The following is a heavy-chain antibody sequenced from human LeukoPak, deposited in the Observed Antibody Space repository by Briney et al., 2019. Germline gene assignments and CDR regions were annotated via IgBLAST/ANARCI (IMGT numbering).Heavy chain of an antibody. Sequence: ASVKVSCKASGYNFQSSGISWVRQGPGQGLEWMGIINPSGGSTSYAQKFQGRVTMTRDTSTSTVYMELSSLRSEDTAVYYCAREVYGMDVWGQGTTVTVSS. J-gene: IGHJ6*02. CDR2: INPSGGST. CDR1: GYNFQSSG. V-gene: IGHV1-46*02. CDR3: AREVYGMDV.